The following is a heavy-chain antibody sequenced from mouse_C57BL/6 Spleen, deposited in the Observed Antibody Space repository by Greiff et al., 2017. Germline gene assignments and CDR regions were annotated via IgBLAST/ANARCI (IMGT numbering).Heavy chain of an antibody. CDR3: ARRVGSSYDY. J-gene: IGHJ2*01. CDR2: IYTSDSET. CDR1: GYTFTSYW. V-gene: IGHV1-61*01. Sequence: QLQQPGAELVRPGSSVKLSCKASGYTFTSYWMDWVKQRPGQGLEWIGNIYTSDSETHYNQKFKDKATLTVDKSSSTAYMQLSSLTSEDSAVYYCARRVGSSYDYWGQGTTLTVSS. D-gene: IGHD1-1*01.